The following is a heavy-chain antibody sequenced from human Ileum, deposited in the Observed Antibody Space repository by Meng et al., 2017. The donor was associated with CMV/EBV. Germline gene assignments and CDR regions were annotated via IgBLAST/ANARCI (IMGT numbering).Heavy chain of an antibody. V-gene: IGHV3-21*01. D-gene: IGHD1-26*01. CDR1: GFTFSSYS. Sequence: GGSLRLSCAASGFTFSSYSMNWVRQAPGKGLEWVSSIGSSSSTIYYADSVKGRFTISRDNAKNSLYLQMNSLRAEDTAVYYCARDKGFSGSSLTSAANSWGQGTLVTVSS. CDR2: IGSSSSTI. CDR3: ARDKGFSGSSLTSAANS. J-gene: IGHJ4*02.